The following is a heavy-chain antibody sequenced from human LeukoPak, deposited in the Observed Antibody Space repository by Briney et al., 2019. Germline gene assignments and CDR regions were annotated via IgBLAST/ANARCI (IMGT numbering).Heavy chain of an antibody. V-gene: IGHV3-23*01. CDR2: ISGSGGTS. CDR1: GFTFNRYG. CDR3: ARRAGDYSHPYDY. Sequence: GGSLRLSCAASGFTFNRYGMSWVRQAPGKGLEWVSAISGSGGTSYYADSVKGRFTISRDNSKNTLYLQINSLRAEDTAVYYCARRAGDYSHPYDYWGQGILVTVSS. D-gene: IGHD3-22*01. J-gene: IGHJ4*02.